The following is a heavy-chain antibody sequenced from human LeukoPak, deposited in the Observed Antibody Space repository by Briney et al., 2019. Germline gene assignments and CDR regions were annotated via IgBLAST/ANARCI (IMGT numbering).Heavy chain of an antibody. V-gene: IGHV3-23*01. CDR1: GFTFSSDA. Sequence: GGSLRLSCAASGFTFSSDAMSWVRQAPGKGLEWVSVISGSGGSTYYADSVKGRFTISRDNSKNTLYVQMNSLRAEDTAVYYCAKGRNYYDGSGYDPWGQGTLVTVSS. J-gene: IGHJ5*02. CDR3: AKGRNYYDGSGYDP. D-gene: IGHD3-22*01. CDR2: ISGSGGST.